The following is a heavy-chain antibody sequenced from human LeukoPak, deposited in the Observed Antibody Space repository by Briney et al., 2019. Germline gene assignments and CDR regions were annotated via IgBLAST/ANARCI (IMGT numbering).Heavy chain of an antibody. V-gene: IGHV3-74*01. CDR2: INSDGGST. CDR1: GFTFSSYW. J-gene: IGHJ4*02. D-gene: IGHD3-9*01. CDR3: GRGGLTGQRAAFDY. Sequence: PGGSLRLSCAAYGFTFSSYWMHWVRQAPGKGLEWVSRINSDGGSTTYADSVKGRFTISRENAKNSMYLQMSSLRADNSAVYYCGRGGLTGQRAAFDYWGQGALVTVST.